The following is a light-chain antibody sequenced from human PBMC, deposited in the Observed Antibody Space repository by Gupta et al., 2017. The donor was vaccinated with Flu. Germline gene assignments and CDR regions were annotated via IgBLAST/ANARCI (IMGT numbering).Light chain of an antibody. J-gene: IGKJ3*01. V-gene: IGKV3-20*01. CDR3: QQYGDSPWA. CDR2: FTS. CDR1: QSVSTRF. Sequence: EIVLTQSPGTLSLSPGDTATLSCRASQSVSTRFLAWYQQKPGQAPRLLIYFTSIRVTGIPDRFSGSGSETDFTLTISRLEPEDFALYYCQQYGDSPWAFGPGTKVDIK.